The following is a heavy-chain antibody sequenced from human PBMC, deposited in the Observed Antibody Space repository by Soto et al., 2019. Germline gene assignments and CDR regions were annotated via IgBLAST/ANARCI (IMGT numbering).Heavy chain of an antibody. CDR3: ARHLTILGAAPLDS. CDR2: IYYSGST. Sequence: SETLSLTCTVSGGSISSSSYYWGWIRQPPGKGLEWIASIYYSGSTYYNPSLKSRVTISVDTSKTQFSLKLNSVTAADTAVYYCARHLTILGAAPLDSWGQGTLVTVSS. CDR1: GGSISSSSYY. J-gene: IGHJ5*01. V-gene: IGHV4-39*01. D-gene: IGHD3-3*01.